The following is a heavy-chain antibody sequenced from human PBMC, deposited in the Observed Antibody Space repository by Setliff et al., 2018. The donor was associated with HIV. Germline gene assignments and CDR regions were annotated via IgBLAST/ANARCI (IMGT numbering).Heavy chain of an antibody. Sequence: AASVKVSCKTSGYTFTSHDINWVRQAPGQGLEWMGWMSPNSGNTGYTQKFEGRVTFTRDASINTAYLELHSLTSDDTAVYYCARGGTLFYWGQGTLVTVSS. CDR1: GYTFTSHD. CDR2: MSPNSGNT. CDR3: ARGGTLFY. V-gene: IGHV1-8*02. J-gene: IGHJ4*02. D-gene: IGHD1-1*01.